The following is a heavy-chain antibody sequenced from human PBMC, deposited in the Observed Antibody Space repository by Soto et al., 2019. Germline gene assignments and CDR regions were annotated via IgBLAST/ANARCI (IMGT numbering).Heavy chain of an antibody. CDR3: AREGSYDTMDY. J-gene: IGHJ4*02. Sequence: EVQLVESGGGLVQPGGSLRLSCVASGFTFSSSEMNWVRLAPGKGLEWVSYISSSGSTVYHADSVEDRLTISRDNAKNSLFLQMNSRRAEDTALYYCAREGSYDTMDYWGLGTLVTVSS. CDR2: ISSSGSTV. D-gene: IGHD3-22*01. V-gene: IGHV3-48*03. CDR1: GFTFSSSE.